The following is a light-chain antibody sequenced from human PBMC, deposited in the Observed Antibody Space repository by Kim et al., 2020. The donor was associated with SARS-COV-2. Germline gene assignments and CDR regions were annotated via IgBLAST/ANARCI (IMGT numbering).Light chain of an antibody. CDR1: STDVGGYKY. J-gene: IGLJ1*01. CDR3: SSYTSTNTLV. Sequence: QSITISCTGTSTDVGGYKYVSWYQQHPGKAPKLMIYDVSNRPSGVSNRFSGSKSGNTASLTISGLQAEDEADYYCSSYTSTNTLVFGTGTKVTVL. CDR2: DVS. V-gene: IGLV2-14*03.